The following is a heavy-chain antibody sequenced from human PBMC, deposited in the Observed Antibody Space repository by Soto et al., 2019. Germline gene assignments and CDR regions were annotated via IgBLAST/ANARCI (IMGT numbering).Heavy chain of an antibody. D-gene: IGHD3-22*01. Sequence: QVQLQESGPGLVKPSQTLSLTCTVSGASISSGDYYWTWIRQPPGKGQEWIGSIYYSGNTYYNPSLKSRVTISVDPSNNQFSLKLSSVTAADTAVYYCARASYDSSTYYLDYWGQGTLVTVSS. CDR3: ARASYDSSTYYLDY. CDR2: IYYSGNT. V-gene: IGHV4-30-4*01. CDR1: GASISSGDYY. J-gene: IGHJ4*02.